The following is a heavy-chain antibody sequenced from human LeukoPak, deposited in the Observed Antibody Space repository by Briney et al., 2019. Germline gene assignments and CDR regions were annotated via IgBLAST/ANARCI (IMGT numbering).Heavy chain of an antibody. D-gene: IGHD6-19*01. CDR3: ARENFGYSSHNWFDP. CDR2: INTNTGNP. J-gene: IGHJ5*02. CDR1: GYTFTTYS. V-gene: IGHV7-4-1*02. Sequence: GASVKVSCKASGYTFTTYSIHWVRQAPGQGLEWMGWINTNTGNPTYAQGFKGRFVFSFDTSVSTLYLQISTLKAEDTAEYYCARENFGYSSHNWFDPWGQGTLVTVSS.